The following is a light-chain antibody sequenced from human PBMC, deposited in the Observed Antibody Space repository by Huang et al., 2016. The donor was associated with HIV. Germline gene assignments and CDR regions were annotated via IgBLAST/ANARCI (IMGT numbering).Light chain of an antibody. CDR2: AAS. J-gene: IGKJ2*01. CDR3: QHYNNWPPYT. V-gene: IGKV3-15*01. Sequence: ETVMTQSPATLSVSPGERATLSCRASQNINSNLAWYQQIPGQPPRLLIYAASTRATGVPARFSGSGSGTEFTLTINNLQSKDFVVYYCQHYNNWPPYTFGQGTKLEIK. CDR1: QNINSN.